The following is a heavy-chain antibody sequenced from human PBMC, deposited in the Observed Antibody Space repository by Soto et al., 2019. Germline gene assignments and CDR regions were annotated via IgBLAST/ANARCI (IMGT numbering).Heavy chain of an antibody. CDR2: ISWNSGSI. D-gene: IGHD1-26*01. Sequence: PGGSLRLSCAASGFNFDDYAMHWVRQAPGKGLEWVSGISWNSGSIGYADSVKGRFTISRDNAKYTLYLQMYSLRAEDTALYYCAKDTKGVVGDGWFGPWGQGTLVTVSS. CDR3: AKDTKGVVGDGWFGP. V-gene: IGHV3-9*01. CDR1: GFNFDDYA. J-gene: IGHJ5*02.